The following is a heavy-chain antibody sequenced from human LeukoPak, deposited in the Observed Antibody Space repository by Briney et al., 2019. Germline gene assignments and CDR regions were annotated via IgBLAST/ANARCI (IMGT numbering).Heavy chain of an antibody. CDR3: ASANPILLDYYYYYYMDV. J-gene: IGHJ6*03. V-gene: IGHV3-21*01. Sequence: PGGSLRLSCTASGFTFTTYSMDWVRQAPGKGLEWVSSIYNSGTYIYYADSVKGRFTISRDNSKKSLYLQMNSLRAEDTAVYYCASANPILLDYYYYYYMDVWGKGTTVTVSS. CDR1: GFTFTTYS. D-gene: IGHD3-3*01. CDR2: IYNSGTYI.